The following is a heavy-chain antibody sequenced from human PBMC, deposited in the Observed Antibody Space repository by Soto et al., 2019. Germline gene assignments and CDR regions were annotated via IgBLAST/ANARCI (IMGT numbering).Heavy chain of an antibody. J-gene: IGHJ4*02. CDR3: AKDAVPGPPDYFDF. CDR2: ISSGGRYQ. Sequence: GGSLRLSCVGSGFTVSAYEIHWVRQAPGKGLDWVAVISSGGRYQFYADSVRGRFTISRDDSKNTVYLQMNNLTPQDAAIYYCAKDAVPGPPDYFDFWGQGTLVTVSS. CDR1: GFTVSAYE. V-gene: IGHV3-30*04. D-gene: IGHD6-19*01.